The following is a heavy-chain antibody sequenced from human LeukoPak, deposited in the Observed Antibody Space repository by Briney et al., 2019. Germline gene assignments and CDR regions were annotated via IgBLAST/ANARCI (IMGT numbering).Heavy chain of an antibody. V-gene: IGHV1-69*13. D-gene: IGHD1-26*01. Sequence: SVKVSCKASGYIFSNFFSSYGITWVRQAPGQGLEWMGGIIPIFGTANYAQKFQGRVTITADESTSTAYMELSSLRSEDTAVYYCARDSVRYSGSYFDPVYYFDYWGQGTLVTVSS. CDR3: ARDSVRYSGSYFDPVYYFDY. CDR2: IIPIFGTA. J-gene: IGHJ4*02. CDR1: GYIFSNFFSSYG.